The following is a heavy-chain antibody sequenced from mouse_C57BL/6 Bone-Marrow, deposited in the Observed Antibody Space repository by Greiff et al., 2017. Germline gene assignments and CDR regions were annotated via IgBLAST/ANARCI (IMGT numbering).Heavy chain of an antibody. CDR1: GFSLTSYG. J-gene: IGHJ1*03. D-gene: IGHD1-1*01. V-gene: IGHV2-5*01. Sequence: VKLQESGPGLVQPSQSLSITCTVSGFSLTSYGVHWVRQSPGKGLEWLGVIWRGGSTDYNAAFMSRLSITKDNSKSQVFFKMNSLQADDTAIYYCAKKRGYYGSTLDVWGTGTTVTVSS. CDR2: IWRGGST. CDR3: AKKRGYYGSTLDV.